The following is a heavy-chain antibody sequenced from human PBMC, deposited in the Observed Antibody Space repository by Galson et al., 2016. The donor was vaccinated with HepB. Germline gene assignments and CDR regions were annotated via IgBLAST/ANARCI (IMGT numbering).Heavy chain of an antibody. V-gene: IGHV4-34*01. CDR3: ATLRLALPGPINPVHSSYYFGMDV. CDR1: GGSFSDYY. Sequence: SETLSLTCAVYGGSFSDYYWSWVRQPPGKGLEWIGEVSHTGGPNYNPSLESRVTISVDTSRRQFSLSLASVTAADTAVYYLATLRLALPGPINPVHSSYYFGMDVWGLGTTVTVSS. D-gene: IGHD1-14*01. J-gene: IGHJ6*02. CDR2: VSHTGGP.